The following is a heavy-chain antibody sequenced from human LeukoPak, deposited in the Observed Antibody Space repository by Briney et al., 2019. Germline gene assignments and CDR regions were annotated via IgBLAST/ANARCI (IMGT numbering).Heavy chain of an antibody. Sequence: GGFLRLSCAASDFSFSNYAMSWVRQAPGKGLEWVSAVSNRGGSTYYADSVKGRFTISRDNSKNTLYLQMNSLRAEDTAVYYCAKDRDPYDYGSGSYYNGVFDYWGQGTLVTVSS. CDR1: DFSFSNYA. CDR2: VSNRGGST. CDR3: AKDRDPYDYGSGSYYNGVFDY. V-gene: IGHV3-23*01. D-gene: IGHD3-10*01. J-gene: IGHJ4*02.